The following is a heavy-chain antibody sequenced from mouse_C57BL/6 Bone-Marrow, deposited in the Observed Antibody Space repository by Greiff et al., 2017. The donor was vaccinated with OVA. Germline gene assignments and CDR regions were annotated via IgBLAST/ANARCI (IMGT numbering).Heavy chain of an antibody. CDR3: ARSAIITVVRYCDG. D-gene: IGHD1-1*01. CDR1: GYAFSSSW. J-gene: IGHJ1*03. Sequence: QVQLQQSGPELVKPGASVKISCKASGYAFSSSWMNWVKQRPGKGLEWIGRIYPGDGDTNYNGKFKGKATLTADQSSSTAYMQLRSLTSEDSAVSCCARSAIITVVRYCDGGGRGTTVTV. V-gene: IGHV1-82*01. CDR2: IYPGDGDT.